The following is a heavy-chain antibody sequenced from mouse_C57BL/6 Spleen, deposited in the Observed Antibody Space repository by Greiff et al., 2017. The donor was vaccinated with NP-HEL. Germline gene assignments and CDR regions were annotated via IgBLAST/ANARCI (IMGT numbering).Heavy chain of an antibody. CDR1: GFTFSDYG. CDR2: ISSGSSTI. CDR3: AKSPYYYGSSYYAMDY. Sequence: DVHLVESGGGLVKPGGSLKLSCAASGFTFSDYGMHWVRQAPEKGLEWVAYISSGSSTIYYADTVKGRFTISRDNAKNTLFLQMTSLRSEDTAMYYCAKSPYYYGSSYYAMDYWGQGTSVTVSS. D-gene: IGHD1-1*01. J-gene: IGHJ4*01. V-gene: IGHV5-17*01.